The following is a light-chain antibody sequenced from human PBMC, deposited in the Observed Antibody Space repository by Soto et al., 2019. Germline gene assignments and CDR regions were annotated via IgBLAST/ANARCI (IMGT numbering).Light chain of an antibody. CDR2: GAS. CDR3: QQYGTSEII. CDR1: QSVDSTY. V-gene: IGKV3-20*01. Sequence: EIVLTQSPGTLSLSPGERATLSCRASQSVDSTYLTWYQQKPGPAPRRLSYGASGRATGIPDRFSGSGSGTDFTLTISRLEPEDFAVFYCQQYGTSEIIFGPGTRLEIK. J-gene: IGKJ5*01.